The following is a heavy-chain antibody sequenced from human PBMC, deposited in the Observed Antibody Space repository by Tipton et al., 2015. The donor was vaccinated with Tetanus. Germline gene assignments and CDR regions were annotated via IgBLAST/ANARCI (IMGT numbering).Heavy chain of an antibody. D-gene: IGHD6-13*01. V-gene: IGHV4-39*01. CDR3: ARHSSSWDDYYYYGLDV. J-gene: IGHJ6*02. Sequence: TLSLTCTVSGDSISSSEYYWGWIRQPPGEGLEWIASVYYDGSAYTNPSLKSRIAISIDTSGSQFSLMLRSVTAADTAMYYCARHSSSWDDYYYYGLDVWGQGTTVTVSS. CDR1: GDSISSSEYY. CDR2: VYYDGSA.